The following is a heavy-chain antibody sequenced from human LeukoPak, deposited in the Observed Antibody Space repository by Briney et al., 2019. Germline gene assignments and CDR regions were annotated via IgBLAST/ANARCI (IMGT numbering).Heavy chain of an antibody. D-gene: IGHD3-3*01. Sequence: SETLSLTCAVYGGSFSGYYWSWIRQPPGKGLEWIGSIYYSGSTYYNPSPKSRVTISVDTSKNQFSLKLSSVTAADTAVYYCARSPARFLEWLSPNWFDPWGQGTLVTVSS. CDR2: IYYSGST. J-gene: IGHJ5*02. V-gene: IGHV4-34*01. CDR1: GGSFSGYY. CDR3: ARSPARFLEWLSPNWFDP.